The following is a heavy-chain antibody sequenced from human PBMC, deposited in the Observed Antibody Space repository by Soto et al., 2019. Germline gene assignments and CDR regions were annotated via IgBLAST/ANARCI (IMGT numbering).Heavy chain of an antibody. CDR3: ARGGHIAVAGLDY. Sequence: QVQLVQSGAEVKKPGSSVKVSCKASGGTFSSYTISWVRQAPGQGLEWMGRIIPILGIANYAQKFQGRVTITADKSTSTAYMERSSLRSEDTAVYYCARGGHIAVAGLDYWGQGTLVTVSS. D-gene: IGHD6-19*01. V-gene: IGHV1-69*02. CDR2: IIPILGIA. J-gene: IGHJ4*02. CDR1: GGTFSSYT.